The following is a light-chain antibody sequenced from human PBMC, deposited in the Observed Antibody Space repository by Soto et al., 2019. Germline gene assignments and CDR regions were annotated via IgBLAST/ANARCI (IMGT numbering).Light chain of an antibody. CDR2: GAS. V-gene: IGKV3-20*01. CDR1: QSFSSRY. J-gene: IGKJ1*01. Sequence: EIVLTQSPGTLSLSPGERATLSCRASQSFSSRYLAWYQQKPGQAPRLLIYGASSRATGIPDRFSGRGSGTDFTLTISRLEPEDFAVYYCQHYASSSWTFGQGTKVEIK. CDR3: QHYASSSWT.